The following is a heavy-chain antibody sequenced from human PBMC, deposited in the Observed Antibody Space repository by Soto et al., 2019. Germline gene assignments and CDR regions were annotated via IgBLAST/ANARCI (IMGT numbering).Heavy chain of an antibody. V-gene: IGHV1-69*13. D-gene: IGHD6-13*01. CDR3: ARVTEEQQYWFDP. J-gene: IGHJ5*02. CDR2: IIPIFGTA. Sequence: GASVKVSCKASGGTFSSYAISWVRQAPGQGLEWMGGIIPIFGTANYAQKFQGRVTITADESTSTAYMELSSLRSEDTAVYYCARVTEEQQYWFDPWGQGTLVTVSS. CDR1: GGTFSSYA.